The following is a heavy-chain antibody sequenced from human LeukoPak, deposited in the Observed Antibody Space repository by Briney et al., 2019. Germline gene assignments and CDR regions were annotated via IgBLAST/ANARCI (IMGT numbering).Heavy chain of an antibody. V-gene: IGHV3-30*02. D-gene: IGHD5-24*01. CDR3: AKIGIMATITFDY. J-gene: IGHJ4*02. CDR1: GFTFSSYG. CDR2: IRYDGSNK. Sequence: GGSLRLSCAASGFTFSSYGMHWVRQAPGKGLEWVAFIRYDGSNKYYADSVKGRFTISRDNSKNTLYLQMNSLRAEDTAVYYCAKIGIMATITFDYWGQGTLVTVFS.